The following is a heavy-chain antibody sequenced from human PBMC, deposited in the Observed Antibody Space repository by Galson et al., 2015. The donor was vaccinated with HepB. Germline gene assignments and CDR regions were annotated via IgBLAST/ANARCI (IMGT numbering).Heavy chain of an antibody. D-gene: IGHD2-15*01. J-gene: IGHJ6*02. CDR3: ARDVVEYCSGGSCYSYGMDV. CDR2: ISSSSSTI. CDR1: GFTFSSYS. Sequence: SLRLSCAASGFTFSSYSMNWVRQAPGKGLEWVSYISSSSSTIYYADSVKGRFTISRDNAKNSLYLQMNSLRDEDTAVYYCARDVVEYCSGGSCYSYGMDVWGQGTMVTVSS. V-gene: IGHV3-48*02.